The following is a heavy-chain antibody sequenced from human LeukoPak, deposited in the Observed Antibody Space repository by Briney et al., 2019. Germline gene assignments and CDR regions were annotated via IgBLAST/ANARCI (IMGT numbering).Heavy chain of an antibody. V-gene: IGHV4-34*01. J-gene: IGHJ5*02. Sequence: SETLSLICAVYGGSFSGYYWSWIRQPPGKGLEWIGEINHSGSTNYNPSLKSRVTISVDTSKNQFSLKLSSVTAADTAVYYCAGTMVRGVIIRFRTNWFDPWGQGTLVTVSS. CDR3: AGTMVRGVIIRFRTNWFDP. CDR1: GGSFSGYY. CDR2: INHSGST. D-gene: IGHD3-10*01.